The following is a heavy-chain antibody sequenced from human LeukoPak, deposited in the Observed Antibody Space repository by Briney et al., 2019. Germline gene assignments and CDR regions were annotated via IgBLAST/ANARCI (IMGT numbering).Heavy chain of an antibody. J-gene: IGHJ6*02. CDR1: GFTFSSYW. Sequence: GGSLRLSCAASGFTFSSYWMHWVRQAPGKGLVWVSRINSDGSSTSYADSVKGRFTISRDNAKNTLYLQMNSLRAEDTAVYYCARGTTMIVVVPPYYGMDVWGQGTTVTVSS. D-gene: IGHD3-22*01. CDR3: ARGTTMIVVVPPYYGMDV. CDR2: INSDGSST. V-gene: IGHV3-74*01.